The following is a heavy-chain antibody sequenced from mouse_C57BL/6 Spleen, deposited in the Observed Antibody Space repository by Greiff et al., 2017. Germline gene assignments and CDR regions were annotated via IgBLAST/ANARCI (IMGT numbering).Heavy chain of an antibody. V-gene: IGHV1-59*01. D-gene: IGHD2-12*01. CDR2: IDPSDSYT. CDR3: ARGKDSDDAMDY. CDR1: GYTFTSYW. J-gene: IGHJ4*01. Sequence: QVQLQQPGAELVRPGTSVKLSCKASGYTFTSYWMHWVKQRPGQGLAWIGVIDPSDSYTNYNQKFKGKATLTVDTSSSTAYMQLSSLTSEDSAVDYCARGKDSDDAMDYWGQGTSVTVSS.